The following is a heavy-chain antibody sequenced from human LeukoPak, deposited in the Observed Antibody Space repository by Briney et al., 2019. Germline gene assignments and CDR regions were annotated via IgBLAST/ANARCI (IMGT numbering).Heavy chain of an antibody. CDR1: GYTFTSYY. V-gene: IGHV1-46*01. D-gene: IGHD5-18*01. J-gene: IGHJ6*03. Sequence: GSEKVSCKASGYTFTSYYMHWVRQAPGQGLEWMGIINPSGGSTSYAQKFQGRVTMTRDTSTSTVYMELSSLRSEDTAVYYCARTLAGYYYYYYYMDVWGKGTTVTISS. CDR3: ARTLAGYYYYYYYMDV. CDR2: INPSGGST.